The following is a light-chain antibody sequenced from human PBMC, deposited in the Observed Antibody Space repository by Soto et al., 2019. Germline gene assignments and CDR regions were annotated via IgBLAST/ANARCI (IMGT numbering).Light chain of an antibody. Sequence: EIVLTQSPGTLSLSPGERGTLSCRASQSVSSSYLAWYQQKPGQAPRLLIYGASNRATGIPDRFSGSGSGTDFTLTISRLEPEDFAVYYCQQYNTSPLTFGQGTKVEIK. CDR2: GAS. J-gene: IGKJ1*01. V-gene: IGKV3-20*01. CDR1: QSVSSSY. CDR3: QQYNTSPLT.